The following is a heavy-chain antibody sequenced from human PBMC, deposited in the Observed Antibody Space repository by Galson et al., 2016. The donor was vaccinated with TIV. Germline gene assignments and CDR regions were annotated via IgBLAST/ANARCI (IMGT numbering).Heavy chain of an antibody. Sequence: SETLSLTCSVSGGSVSRYYWSWVRQSPGKGLEWIGRIFTDGTTTYNPSLKSRVVISVDTSRRQFSLRLRSVTAADTALYYCATVNTNSRKYFDYWGRGIQVTVS. CDR3: ATVNTNSRKYFDY. CDR2: IFTDGTT. V-gene: IGHV4-4*07. J-gene: IGHJ4*02. D-gene: IGHD5-18*01. CDR1: GGSVSRYY.